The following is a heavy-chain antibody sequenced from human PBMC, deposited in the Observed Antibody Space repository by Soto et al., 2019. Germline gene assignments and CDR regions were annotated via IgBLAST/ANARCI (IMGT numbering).Heavy chain of an antibody. D-gene: IGHD2-15*01. V-gene: IGHV1-18*01. CDR1: GYTFTSYG. CDR3: ARDLPDRYCSGGSCYPGGWFDP. J-gene: IGHJ5*02. CDR2: ISAYNGNT. Sequence: QVQLVQSGAEVKKPGASVKVSCKASGYTFTSYGISWVRQAPGQGLEWMGWISAYNGNTNYAQKLQGRVTMTTDTSTNTAYMELRSLRSDDTAVYYCARDLPDRYCSGGSCYPGGWFDPWGQGTLVTVSS.